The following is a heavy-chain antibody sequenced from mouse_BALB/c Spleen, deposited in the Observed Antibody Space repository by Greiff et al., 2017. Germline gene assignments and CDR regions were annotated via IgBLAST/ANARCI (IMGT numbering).Heavy chain of an antibody. CDR1: GFSLTDYG. Sequence: VNVVESGPGLVAPSQSLSITCTVSGFSLTDYGVSWIRQPPGKGLEWLGVIWGGGSTYYNSALKSRLSISKDNSKSQVFLKMNSLQTDDTAMYYCAKHHDYDVYYAMDYWGQGTSVTVSS. CDR3: AKHHDYDVYYAMDY. V-gene: IGHV2-6-5*01. J-gene: IGHJ4*01. CDR2: IWGGGST. D-gene: IGHD2-4*01.